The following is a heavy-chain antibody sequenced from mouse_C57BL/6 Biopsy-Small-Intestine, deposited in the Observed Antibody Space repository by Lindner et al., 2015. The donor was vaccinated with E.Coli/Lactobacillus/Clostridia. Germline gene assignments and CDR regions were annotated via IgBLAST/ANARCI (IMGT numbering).Heavy chain of an antibody. D-gene: IGHD2-3*01. CDR1: GFTFSTYG. CDR3: TRDGYYWNWFAY. CDR2: ISTGGTYT. Sequence: VQLQESGGDLVKPGGSLKLSCAASGFTFSTYGMSWVRQTPDKRLEWVATISTGGTYTYYPDSMKGRFTISRDNAKKTLYLQMRSLKSEDTAVYYCTRDGYYWNWFAYWGQGTLVTVSA. V-gene: IGHV5-6*01. J-gene: IGHJ3*01.